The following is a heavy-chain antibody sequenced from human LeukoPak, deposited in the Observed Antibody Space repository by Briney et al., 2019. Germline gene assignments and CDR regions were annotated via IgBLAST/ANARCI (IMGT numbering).Heavy chain of an antibody. J-gene: IGHJ5*02. CDR2: NIPMFGTT. CDR3: ARTGLYDYVWESYRQKWFDP. CDR1: GGTFRSYA. V-gene: IGHV1-69*05. D-gene: IGHD3-16*02. Sequence: SVKVSCKASGGTFRSYAISWVRQAPGQGLEWMGRNIPMFGTTNYAQKFQGRVTITRDESTSTEYMELSSLRSEDTAVYYCARTGLYDYVWESYRQKWFDPWGQGTLVTVSS.